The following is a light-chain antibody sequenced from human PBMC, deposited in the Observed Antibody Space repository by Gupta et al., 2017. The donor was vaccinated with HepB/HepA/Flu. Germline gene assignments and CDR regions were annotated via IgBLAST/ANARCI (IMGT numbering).Light chain of an antibody. CDR2: EVS. CDR3: SSYTAYNTYV. V-gene: IGLV2-18*02. CDR1: SSDVGTYNR. J-gene: IGLJ1*01. Sequence: QSALTPPPSVSGSPGQAVTISCTGASSDVGTYNRVSWYQQPPGTAPKLMIYEVSNRPSGVPDRFSGSKSCNTASLTISGLRAEDEADYYCSSYTAYNTYVFGTGTKVTVL.